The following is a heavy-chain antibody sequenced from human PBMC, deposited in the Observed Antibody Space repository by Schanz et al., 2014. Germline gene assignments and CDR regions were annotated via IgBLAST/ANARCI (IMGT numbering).Heavy chain of an antibody. CDR3: ARDQYYFGSGNPFDI. D-gene: IGHD3-10*01. CDR2: IYYNGTNK. J-gene: IGHJ3*02. V-gene: IGHV3-30*03. CDR1: GFNFSNYD. Sequence: QVQLVESGGGVVQPGRSLRLSCAASGFNFSNYDIHWVRQAPGKGLEWVALIYYNGTNKYYADSVKGRFTISRDNSQNTLYLQMNTLRTEDTAVYYCARDQYYFGSGNPFDIWGQGTMVTVSS.